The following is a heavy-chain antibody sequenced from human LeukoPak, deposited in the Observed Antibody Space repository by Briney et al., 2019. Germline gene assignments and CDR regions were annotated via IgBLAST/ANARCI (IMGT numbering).Heavy chain of an antibody. CDR3: AREGYCSGGSCYSGWFDP. CDR1: GFTFSSYA. V-gene: IGHV3-23*01. CDR2: ISGNGGST. J-gene: IGHJ5*02. D-gene: IGHD2-15*01. Sequence: GGSLRLSCAASGFTFSSYAMSWVRQAPGKGLEWVSAISGNGGSTYYADSVKGRFTISRDNSKNTLYLQMNSLRAEDTAVYYCAREGYCSGGSCYSGWFDPWGQGTLVTVSS.